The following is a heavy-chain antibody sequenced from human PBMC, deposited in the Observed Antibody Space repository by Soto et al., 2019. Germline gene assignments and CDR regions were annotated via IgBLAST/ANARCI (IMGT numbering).Heavy chain of an antibody. V-gene: IGHV4-34*01. Sequence: QVQLQQWGAGLLKPSETLSLTCAVYGGSFSGYYWSWIRQPPGKGLEWIGEINHSGSTNYNPSLKSRVTISVETSRNQFSLKLGSVTAADTAVYYCARGLYDYVWGSYRHLDAFDIWGQGTMVTVSS. CDR2: INHSGST. D-gene: IGHD3-16*02. CDR3: ARGLYDYVWGSYRHLDAFDI. CDR1: GGSFSGYY. J-gene: IGHJ3*02.